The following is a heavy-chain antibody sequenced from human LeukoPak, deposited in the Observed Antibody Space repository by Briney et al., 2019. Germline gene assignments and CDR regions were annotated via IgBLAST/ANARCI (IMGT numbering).Heavy chain of an antibody. CDR1: GFIFSTYT. V-gene: IGHV3-23*01. CDR3: AKAAVYHDSCPDS. CDR2: ISSSGGST. D-gene: IGHD5/OR15-5a*01. J-gene: IGHJ4*02. Sequence: GGSLRLSCAASGFIFSTYTMSWVRQAPGKGLEWVSSISSSGGSTYYADSVKGRFTISRDNSKNTLYLQVISLRAEDTAVYYCAKAAVYHDSCPDSWGQGTLVTVSS.